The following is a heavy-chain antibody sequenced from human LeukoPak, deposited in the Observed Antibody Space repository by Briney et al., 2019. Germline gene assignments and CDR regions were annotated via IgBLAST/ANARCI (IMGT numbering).Heavy chain of an antibody. CDR2: ITRDGSST. CDR1: GFTFSSSW. V-gene: IGHV3-74*01. Sequence: GGSLRLSCAASGFTFSSSWMHWVRQAPGKGLVWVSRITRDGSSTTYADSVKGRFTTTRDNAKNTLYLQMDSLRDDDTAVYYCARDPGYESWSPFWGGMDVWGNGTTVIVSS. J-gene: IGHJ6*04. D-gene: IGHD3-16*01. CDR3: ARDPGYESWSPFWGGMDV.